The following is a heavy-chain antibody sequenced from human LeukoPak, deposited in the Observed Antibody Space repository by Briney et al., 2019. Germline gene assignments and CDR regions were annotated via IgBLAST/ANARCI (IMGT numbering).Heavy chain of an antibody. D-gene: IGHD1-26*01. CDR1: GFTFSSYS. J-gene: IGHJ4*02. V-gene: IGHV3-21*01. Sequence: PGGSLRLSCAASGFTFSSYSMNWVRQAPGKGLEWVSSISSSSSYIYYADSVKGRFTISRDNAKNSLYLQMNSLRAEDTAAYYCAAQWEPYFDYWGQGTLVTVSS. CDR2: ISSSSSYI. CDR3: AAQWEPYFDY.